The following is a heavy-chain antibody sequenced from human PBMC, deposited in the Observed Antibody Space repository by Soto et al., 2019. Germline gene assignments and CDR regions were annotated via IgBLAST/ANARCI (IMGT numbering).Heavy chain of an antibody. J-gene: IGHJ4*02. Sequence: QVQLVESGGVVVQPGRSLRLSCAASGFTFSSYGMHWVGQAPGKGLEGVAVIWYDGSNKYYADSVKGRFTISRDNSKNTLYLQMNSLRAEDTAVYYCARADWDYWGQGTLVTVSS. CDR3: ARADWDY. CDR2: IWYDGSNK. V-gene: IGHV3-33*01. CDR1: GFTFSSYG. D-gene: IGHD3-9*01.